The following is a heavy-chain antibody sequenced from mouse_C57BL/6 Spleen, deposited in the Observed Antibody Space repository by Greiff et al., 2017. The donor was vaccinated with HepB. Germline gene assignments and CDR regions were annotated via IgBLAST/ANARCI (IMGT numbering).Heavy chain of an antibody. CDR1: GFTFSDYY. V-gene: IGHV5-16*01. J-gene: IGHJ1*03. CDR3: ARETTVVEYWYFDV. Sequence: EVKLVESEGGLVQPGRSMKLSCTASGFTFSDYYMAWVRQVPEKGLEWVANINYDGSSTYYLDSLKSRFIISRDNAKNILYLQMSSLKSEDTATYYCARETTVVEYWYFDVWGTGTTVTVSS. CDR2: INYDGSST. D-gene: IGHD1-1*01.